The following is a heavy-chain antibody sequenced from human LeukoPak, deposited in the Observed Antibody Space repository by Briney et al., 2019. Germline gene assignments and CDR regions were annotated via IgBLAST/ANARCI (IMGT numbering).Heavy chain of an antibody. Sequence: ASVTVSCKASGYPVNSFYTHWVRQAPGQGLEWVGIIYPSGGSASFTQKFQGRVTMTRDTSTSTFYMELSSLRSEDTAVYFCARERPSSYYFDYWGQGTLVTVSS. CDR1: GYPVNSFY. J-gene: IGHJ4*02. CDR3: ARERPSSYYFDY. V-gene: IGHV1-46*02. CDR2: IYPSGGSA.